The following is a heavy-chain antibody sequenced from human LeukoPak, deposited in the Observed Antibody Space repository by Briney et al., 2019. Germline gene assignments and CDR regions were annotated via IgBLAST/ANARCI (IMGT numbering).Heavy chain of an antibody. CDR2: IHPDGSEE. CDR1: GFTFSSYW. J-gene: IGHJ4*02. V-gene: IGHV3-7*01. D-gene: IGHD4-17*01. CDR3: TKHGEYTFDY. Sequence: GGSLRLSCAASGFTFSSYWMGWVRQAPGKGLEWVANIHPDGSEEYYVDSVKGRFTVSRDNAKNSLYLQVSSLRAEDTAVYYCTKHGEYTFDYWGRGTLVTVS.